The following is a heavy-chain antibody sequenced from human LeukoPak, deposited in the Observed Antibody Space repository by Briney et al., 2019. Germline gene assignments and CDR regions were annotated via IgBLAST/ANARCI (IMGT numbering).Heavy chain of an antibody. CDR2: IYTSGST. J-gene: IGHJ6*03. Sequence: SETLSLTCTVSGGSISSYYWSWIRQPPGKGLEWIGYIYTSGSTNYNPSLKSRVTISADTSKDQFSLKLSSVTAADTAVYYCATTERAEYYYYYMDVWGKGTTVTVSS. CDR1: GGSISSYY. CDR3: ATTERAEYYYYYMDV. V-gene: IGHV4-4*09. D-gene: IGHD6-25*01.